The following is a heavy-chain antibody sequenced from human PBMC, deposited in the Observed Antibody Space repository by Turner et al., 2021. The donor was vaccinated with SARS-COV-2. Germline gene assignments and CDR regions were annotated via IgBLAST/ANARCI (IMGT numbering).Heavy chain of an antibody. CDR2: ISSSSSYI. Sequence: EVQLVESGGGLVKPGGSLRLSCAASGFTFSSYSMNWVRQAPGKGLEWVSSISSSSSYIYYADSVKGRFTISRDNAKNSLYLQMNSLRAEDTAVYYCARDHRPVVVPAAKRAGSYYYSMDVWGQGTTVTVSS. D-gene: IGHD2-2*01. CDR3: ARDHRPVVVPAAKRAGSYYYSMDV. V-gene: IGHV3-21*01. CDR1: GFTFSSYS. J-gene: IGHJ6*02.